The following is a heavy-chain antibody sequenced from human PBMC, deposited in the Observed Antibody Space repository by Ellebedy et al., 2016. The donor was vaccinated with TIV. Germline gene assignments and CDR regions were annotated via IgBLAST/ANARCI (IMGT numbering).Heavy chain of an antibody. Sequence: PGESLKISCVASGFTFSTYSMNWVRQAPGKGLEWVSYISSSSAIYYADFVKGRFTISRDNAKNSLYLQMNSLRAEDTAVYNCARAGGGFLEWLSQDYFDYWGQGTLVTVSS. J-gene: IGHJ4*02. V-gene: IGHV3-48*01. CDR1: GFTFSTYS. CDR3: ARAGGGFLEWLSQDYFDY. CDR2: ISSSSAI. D-gene: IGHD3-3*01.